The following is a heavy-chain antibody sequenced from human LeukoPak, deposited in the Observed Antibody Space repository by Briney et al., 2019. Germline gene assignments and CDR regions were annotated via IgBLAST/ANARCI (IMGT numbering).Heavy chain of an antibody. V-gene: IGHV4-4*09. D-gene: IGHD3-10*01. J-gene: IGHJ6*03. Sequence: SETLSLTCTVSGGSISSYYWSWMRQPPGKGLEWIGYIYTSGSTNYNPSLKSRVTISVDTSKNQFSLKLSSVTAADTAVYYCARARRSGRYYYYYMDVWGKGTTVTVSS. CDR2: IYTSGST. CDR3: ARARRSGRYYYYYMDV. CDR1: GGSISSYY.